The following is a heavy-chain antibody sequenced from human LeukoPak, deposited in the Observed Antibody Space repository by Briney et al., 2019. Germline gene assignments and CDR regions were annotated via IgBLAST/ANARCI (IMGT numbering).Heavy chain of an antibody. Sequence: PGGSLRLSCAASGFTFSSYSMNWVRQAPGKGLEWVSCISSSSSTIYYADSVKGRFTISRDNAKNSLYLQMNSLRAEDTAVYYCAKDAGVVVVAATLPMAFDIWGQGTMVTVSS. CDR2: ISSSSSTI. CDR1: GFTFSSYS. D-gene: IGHD2-15*01. V-gene: IGHV3-48*01. CDR3: AKDAGVVVVAATLPMAFDI. J-gene: IGHJ3*02.